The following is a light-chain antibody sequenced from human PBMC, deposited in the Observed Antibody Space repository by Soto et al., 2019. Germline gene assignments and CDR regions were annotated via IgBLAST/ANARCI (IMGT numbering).Light chain of an antibody. CDR2: YAS. J-gene: IGKJ3*01. CDR1: ESVHRN. Sequence: EMXMTQSXATLSVSPGERVTLSCRASESVHRNLAWYQQKPGQGPSLLIYYASTRATGVPDRFTGSGSGTEFTLTISSLQSEDFGVYHCQHYSNWPPTFGPGTKVEIK. CDR3: QHYSNWPPT. V-gene: IGKV3-15*01.